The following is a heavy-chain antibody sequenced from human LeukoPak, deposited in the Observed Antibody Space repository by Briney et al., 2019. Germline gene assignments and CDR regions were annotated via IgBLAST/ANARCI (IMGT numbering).Heavy chain of an antibody. V-gene: IGHV1-8*03. Sequence: GASVTVSCKASGYTFTSYDINWVRQAAGQGLEWMGWMNPNSGNTGYAQKLQGRVTITRNTSISTAYMELSSLRSEDTAVYYCARGESRPYSSSWYGSYYYYMDVWGKGTTVTVSS. D-gene: IGHD6-13*01. CDR2: MNPNSGNT. CDR3: ARGESRPYSSSWYGSYYYYMDV. CDR1: GYTFTSYD. J-gene: IGHJ6*03.